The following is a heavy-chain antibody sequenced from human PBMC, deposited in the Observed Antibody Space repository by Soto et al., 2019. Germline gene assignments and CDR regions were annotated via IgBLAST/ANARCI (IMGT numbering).Heavy chain of an antibody. J-gene: IGHJ4*02. D-gene: IGHD3-3*01. CDR2: MNPNSGNT. CDR3: ARRAYDFWSGTDEYYFDY. V-gene: IGHV1-8*01. Sequence: QVQLVQSGAEVKKPGASVKVSCKASGYTFTSYDINWVRQATGQGLEWMGWMNPNSGNTGYAQKFQGRVTVTRNTSISTAYMELSSLRSEDTAVYYCARRAYDFWSGTDEYYFDYWGQGTLVTVSS. CDR1: GYTFTSYD.